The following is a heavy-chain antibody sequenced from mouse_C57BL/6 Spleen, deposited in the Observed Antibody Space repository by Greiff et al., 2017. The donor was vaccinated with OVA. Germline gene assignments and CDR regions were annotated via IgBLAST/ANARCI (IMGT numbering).Heavy chain of an antibody. CDR3: TRGDDYDGIYYAMDD. D-gene: IGHD2-4*01. Sequence: DVQLVESGEGLVKPGGSLKLSCAASGFTFSSYAMSWVRQTPEKRLEWVAYISSGGDYIYYADTVKSRFTISRDNARNTLYLQMSSLKSEDTAMYYCTRGDDYDGIYYAMDDWGQGTSVTVSS. V-gene: IGHV5-9-1*02. J-gene: IGHJ4*01. CDR2: ISSGGDYI. CDR1: GFTFSSYA.